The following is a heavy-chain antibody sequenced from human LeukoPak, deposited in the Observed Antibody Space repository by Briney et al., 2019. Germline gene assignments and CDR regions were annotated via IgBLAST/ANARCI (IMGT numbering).Heavy chain of an antibody. CDR1: GFIFSSYA. CDR3: ASYYDSSGYSTFDY. V-gene: IGHV3-30-3*01. Sequence: GGSLRLSCAASGFIFSSYAMHWVRQAPGKGLEWVAVISYDGSNKYYADSVKGRFTISRGNSENTLYLQMNSLRAEDTAVYYCASYYDSSGYSTFDYWGQGTLVTVSS. J-gene: IGHJ4*02. D-gene: IGHD3-22*01. CDR2: ISYDGSNK.